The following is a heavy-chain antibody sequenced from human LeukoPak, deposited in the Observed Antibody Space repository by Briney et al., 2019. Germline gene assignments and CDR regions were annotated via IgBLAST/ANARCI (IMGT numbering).Heavy chain of an antibody. CDR2: ISYDGSNK. CDR1: GFTFSSYG. V-gene: IGHV3-30*18. Sequence: PGRSPRLSCAASGFTFSSYGMHWVRQAPGKGLEWVAVISYDGSNKYYADSVKGRFTISRDNSKNTLYLQMNSLRAEDTAVYYCAKDWHSSGWYYFDYWGQGTLVTVSS. CDR3: AKDWHSSGWYYFDY. J-gene: IGHJ4*02. D-gene: IGHD6-19*01.